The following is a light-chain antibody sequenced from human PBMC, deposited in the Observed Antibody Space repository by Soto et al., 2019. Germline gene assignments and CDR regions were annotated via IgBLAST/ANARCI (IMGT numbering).Light chain of an antibody. V-gene: IGKV1-5*01. CDR3: QQYDTYWT. CDR2: DAS. J-gene: IGKJ1*01. Sequence: DTQMTQAPSTLSASVGDRVTITCRASQSILSWLAWYQHKPGKAPKLLIYDASSLESGVPSRFSGSRSGTEFTLTISSLQPDDIAPYYCQQYDTYWTFGQGTKVDIK. CDR1: QSILSW.